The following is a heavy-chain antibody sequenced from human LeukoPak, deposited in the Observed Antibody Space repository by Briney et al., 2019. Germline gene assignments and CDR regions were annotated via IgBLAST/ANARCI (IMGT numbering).Heavy chain of an antibody. Sequence: PGGSLRLSCAASGFTFSSYGMHWVRQAPGKGLEWVAVISYDGIKKYYAHSVQGRFTISRDSSKKTVYLQMDSLRHEDTAVYYCAKEGAADYYYYYYMEVWGTGTTVTVSS. V-gene: IGHV3-30*18. J-gene: IGHJ6*03. CDR2: ISYDGIKK. CDR1: GFTFSSYG. CDR3: AKEGAADYYYYYYMEV. D-gene: IGHD6-25*01.